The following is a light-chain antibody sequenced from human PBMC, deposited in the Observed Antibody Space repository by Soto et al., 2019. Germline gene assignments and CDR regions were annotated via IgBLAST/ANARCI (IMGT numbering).Light chain of an antibody. CDR2: LGS. V-gene: IGKV2-28*01. J-gene: IGKJ5*01. CDR3: MQALQTPVT. CDR1: QSLLHTIGYNY. Sequence: DIVMTQSPLSLPVTPGEPSSISCISSQSLLHTIGYNYLDWYLQKPGQSPQLLIYLGSNRASGVSDRFSGSGSGTDFTLKISRVEAEDVGVYYCMQALQTPVTFGQGTRLEIK.